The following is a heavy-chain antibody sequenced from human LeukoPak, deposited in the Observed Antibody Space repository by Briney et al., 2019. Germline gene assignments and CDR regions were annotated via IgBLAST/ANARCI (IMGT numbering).Heavy chain of an antibody. V-gene: IGHV3-30*03. CDR2: ISYDGSNK. CDR1: GFTFTMYN. J-gene: IGHJ5*02. D-gene: IGHD3-22*01. Sequence: GGSLRLSCAASGFTFTMYNMNWVRQAPGKGLEWVAVISYDGSNKYYADSVKGRFTISRDNSKNTLYLQMNSLRAEDTAVYYCAGDYYDSSGYYYVHWFDPWGQGTLVTVSS. CDR3: AGDYYDSSGYYYVHWFDP.